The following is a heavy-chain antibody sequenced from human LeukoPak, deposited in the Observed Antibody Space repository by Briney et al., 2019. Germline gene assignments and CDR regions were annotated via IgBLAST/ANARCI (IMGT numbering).Heavy chain of an antibody. CDR2: ISYDGSNK. J-gene: IGHJ4*02. CDR1: GFTFSGYA. Sequence: GRSLRLSCAASGFTFSGYAMHWVRQAPGKGLEWVAVISYDGSNKYYADSVKGRFTISRDNSKNTLYLQMNSLRAEDTAVYYCARDLNDYVDYWGQGTLVTVSS. CDR3: ARDLNDYVDY. V-gene: IGHV3-30*04.